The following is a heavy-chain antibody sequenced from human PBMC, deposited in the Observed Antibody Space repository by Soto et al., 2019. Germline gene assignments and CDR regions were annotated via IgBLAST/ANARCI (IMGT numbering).Heavy chain of an antibody. J-gene: IGHJ1*01. CDR3: ARDLDGLHDDTSGPFPRPG. CDR1: GGSISSDDYY. CDR2: IHSSGSI. Sequence: SETLSLTCTVSGGSISSDDYYWSWIRQAPGRGLEWIGYIHSSGSIYYNPSLKSRATMSIDTARNQFSLKVSSVTVADTAVYYCARDLDGLHDDTSGPFPRPGWGQGTLVTAPQ. D-gene: IGHD3-22*01. V-gene: IGHV4-30-4*01.